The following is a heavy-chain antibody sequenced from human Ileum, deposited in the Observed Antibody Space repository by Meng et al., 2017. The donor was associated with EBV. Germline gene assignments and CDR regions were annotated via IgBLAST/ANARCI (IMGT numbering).Heavy chain of an antibody. CDR3: ARGAYTSTWF. Sequence: QVQLQQSSPGLVQPSQALSRPCAISGGSVSSNSASWDWIRQTPWRGLEWLGRTYYRFKWYYDYAVSVKSRMTINPDTSKNQFSLQLNSVTPEDTAVYYCARGAYTSTWFWGQGTLVTVSS. J-gene: IGHJ1*01. CDR2: TYYRFKWYY. V-gene: IGHV6-1*01. D-gene: IGHD6-13*01. CDR1: GGSVSSNSAS.